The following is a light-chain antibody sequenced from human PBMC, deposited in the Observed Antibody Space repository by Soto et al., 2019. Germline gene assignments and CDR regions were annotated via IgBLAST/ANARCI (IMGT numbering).Light chain of an antibody. V-gene: IGKV3-15*01. J-gene: IGKJ4*01. CDR3: QQYNNWPPWLT. CDR1: QSVSSN. Sequence: EIVMTQSPATLSVSPGERATLSCRASQSVSSNLAWYQQKPGQAPRLLIYGASTRATGILARFSGSGSGTEFTLTISSLQSEDFAVYYCQQYNNWPPWLTFGGGTKVEIK. CDR2: GAS.